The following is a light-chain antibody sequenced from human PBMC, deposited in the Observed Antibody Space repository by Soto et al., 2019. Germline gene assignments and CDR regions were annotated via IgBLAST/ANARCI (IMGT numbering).Light chain of an antibody. CDR2: DVT. Sequence: QSVLTQPRSVSGSPGQSVTISCTGTSSDVGGYNYVSWYQQHPDKAPKLMIYDVTKRPSGVPDRFSGSKSGNTASLTISGLQAEDEADYYCCSYAGSYTFNYVFGTGTKVTVL. CDR3: CSYAGSYTFNYV. CDR1: SSDVGGYNY. J-gene: IGLJ1*01. V-gene: IGLV2-11*01.